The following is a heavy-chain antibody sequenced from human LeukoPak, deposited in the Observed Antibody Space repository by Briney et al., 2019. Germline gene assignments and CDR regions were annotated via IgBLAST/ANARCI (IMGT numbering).Heavy chain of an antibody. CDR1: GFTVSSNS. Sequence: GGSLRLSCTVSGFTVSSNSMSWVRQAPGKGLEWVSGISWNSGSIGYADSVKGRFTISRDNAKNSLYLQMNSLRAEDTALYYCAKVADIVVVPAALESCAFDIWGQGTMVTVSS. CDR2: ISWNSGSI. CDR3: AKVADIVVVPAALESCAFDI. D-gene: IGHD2-2*01. J-gene: IGHJ3*02. V-gene: IGHV3-9*01.